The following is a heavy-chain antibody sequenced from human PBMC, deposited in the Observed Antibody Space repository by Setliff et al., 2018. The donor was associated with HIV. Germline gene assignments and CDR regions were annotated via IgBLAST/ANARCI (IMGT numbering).Heavy chain of an antibody. CDR1: GFTFTTYY. CDR2: INPSGGST. J-gene: IGHJ3*02. Sequence: GASVKVSCKASGFTFTTYYMHWVRQAPGQGLEWMGIINPSGGSTTYAQKFQGRVTMTRGTSTSTVYMELSSLRSEDTAVYYCARLPFITIFGVLNGDDGFDIWGQGTMVTVSS. V-gene: IGHV1-46*01. D-gene: IGHD3-3*01. CDR3: ARLPFITIFGVLNGDDGFDI.